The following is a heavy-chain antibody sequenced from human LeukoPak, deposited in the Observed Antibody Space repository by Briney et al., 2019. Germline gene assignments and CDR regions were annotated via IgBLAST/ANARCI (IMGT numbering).Heavy chain of an antibody. D-gene: IGHD4-23*01. CDR3: AKDQANYGGNSFDY. CDR1: AFTFSSYA. V-gene: IGHV3-23*01. CDR2: ISGSGGST. Sequence: GGSLRLSCAASAFTFSSYAMSWVRQAPGKGLECVSVISGSGGSTYYADSVKGRFTISRDNSQNTLYLQMNNLRAEDTAVYYCAKDQANYGGNSFDYWGQGTLVTVSS. J-gene: IGHJ4*02.